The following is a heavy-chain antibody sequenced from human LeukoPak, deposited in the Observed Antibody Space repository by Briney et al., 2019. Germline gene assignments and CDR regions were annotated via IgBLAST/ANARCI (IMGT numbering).Heavy chain of an antibody. CDR1: GGTFSGYA. D-gene: IGHD3-3*01. V-gene: IGHV1-69*13. J-gene: IGHJ3*02. CDR3: VRPLTTSSSGWDDAFDI. CDR2: VSPIFGTA. Sequence: SVKVSCKASGGTFSGYAISWVRQAPGQGPQWMGGVSPIFGTASYGPNFQGRVTIVADESATTTYMELRSLTSEDTAVYYCVRPLTTSSSGWDDAFDIWGQGTLVTVSS.